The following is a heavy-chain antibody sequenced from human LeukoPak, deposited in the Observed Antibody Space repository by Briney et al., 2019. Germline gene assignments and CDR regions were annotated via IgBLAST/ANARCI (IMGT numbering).Heavy chain of an antibody. D-gene: IGHD5-18*01. V-gene: IGHV1-69*13. CDR2: IIPIFGTA. CDR3: AREAPRGYSYGKEDY. J-gene: IGHJ4*02. CDR1: GYTFTSYY. Sequence: SVKVSCKASGYTFTSYYMHWVRQAPGQGLEWMGGIIPIFGTANYAQKFQGRVTITADESTSTAYMELSSLRSEDTAVYYCAREAPRGYSYGKEDYWGQGTLVTVSS.